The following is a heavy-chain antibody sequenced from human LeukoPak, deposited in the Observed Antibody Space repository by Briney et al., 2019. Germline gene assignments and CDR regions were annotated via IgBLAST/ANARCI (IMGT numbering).Heavy chain of an antibody. CDR3: ARETYYYYGMDV. J-gene: IGHJ6*02. Sequence: SQTLSLTCTVSGDSISTYYWSWIRQPPGKGLEWIGEINHSGSTNYNPSLKSRVTISVDTSKNQFSLKLSSVTAADTAVYYCARETYYYYGMDVWGQGTTVTVSS. CDR2: INHSGST. CDR1: GDSISTYY. V-gene: IGHV4-34*01.